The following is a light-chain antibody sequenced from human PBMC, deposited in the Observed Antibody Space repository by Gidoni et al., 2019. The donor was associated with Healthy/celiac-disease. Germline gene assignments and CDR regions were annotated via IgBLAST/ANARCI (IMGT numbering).Light chain of an antibody. CDR1: QSVSSSY. V-gene: IGKV3-20*01. CDR3: QQYGTS. CDR2: GAS. J-gene: IGKJ5*01. Sequence: EIELTQSPGTLSLSPGERATLSCRASQSVSSSYLAWYQQKPGQAHRLLIYGASSRATGIPDRFSGSGSGTDFTLTISRLEPEDFAVYYCQQYGTSFGQGTRLEIK.